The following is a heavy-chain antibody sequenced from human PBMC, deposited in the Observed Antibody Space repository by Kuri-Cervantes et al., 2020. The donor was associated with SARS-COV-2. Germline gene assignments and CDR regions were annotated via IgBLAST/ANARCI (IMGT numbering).Heavy chain of an antibody. CDR1: GGSINSGDYY. CDR3: TRDTSLWGNYRAD. V-gene: IGHV4-61*02. Sequence: PSDTLSLTCTFSGGSINSGDYYWSWIRQPAGKGLEWIGRIQTSGNTNYNPSLKSRVTLSIDTSKNQFSLELTSVAAADTALYYCTRDTSLWGNYRADWGQGTLVTASS. D-gene: IGHD3-16*02. J-gene: IGHJ4*02. CDR2: IQTSGNT.